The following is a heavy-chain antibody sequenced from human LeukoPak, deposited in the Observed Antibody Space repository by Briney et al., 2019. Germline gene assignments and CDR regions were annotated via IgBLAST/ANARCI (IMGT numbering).Heavy chain of an antibody. V-gene: IGHV3-30*18. CDR2: ISYDGNNK. Sequence: GGSLRLSCVASGLPIADFAMHWVRQAPGKGLEWVAVISYDGNNKYYADSVKGRFTISRDNSKSTLYVQMNSLRAEDTAVYYCAKEVIAAGGNFEYWGQGTLVTVSS. CDR1: GLPIADFA. D-gene: IGHD6-13*01. J-gene: IGHJ4*02. CDR3: AKEVIAAGGNFEY.